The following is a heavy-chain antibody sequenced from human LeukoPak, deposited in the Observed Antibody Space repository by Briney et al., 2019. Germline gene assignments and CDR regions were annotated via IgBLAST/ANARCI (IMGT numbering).Heavy chain of an antibody. CDR3: ARDPSGDSGWYYFDY. CDR1: GFTFSNYE. Sequence: GGSLRLSCAASGFTFSNYEMNWVRQAPGKGLEWVSYITSSGGTIYYADSVKGRFTMSRDNRRNSLYLQINSLRDEDTAVYYCARDPSGDSGWYYFDYWGQGALVTVSS. J-gene: IGHJ4*02. D-gene: IGHD6-19*01. V-gene: IGHV3-48*03. CDR2: ITSSGGTI.